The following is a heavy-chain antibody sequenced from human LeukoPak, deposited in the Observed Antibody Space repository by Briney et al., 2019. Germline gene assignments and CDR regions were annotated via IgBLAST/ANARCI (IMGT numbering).Heavy chain of an antibody. CDR3: ARGYSSSWNYFDY. Sequence: SETLSLTCTVSGGSISSYYCSWIRQPPGKGLEWIGYIYYGGSTNYNPSLKSRVSISVDTSKNQFSLKLSSVTAADTAVYYCARGYSSSWNYFDYWGQGTLVTVSS. CDR2: IYYGGST. CDR1: GGSISSYY. V-gene: IGHV4-59*01. D-gene: IGHD6-13*01. J-gene: IGHJ4*02.